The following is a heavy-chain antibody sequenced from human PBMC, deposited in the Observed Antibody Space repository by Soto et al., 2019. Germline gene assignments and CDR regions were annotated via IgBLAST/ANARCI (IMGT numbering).Heavy chain of an antibody. CDR2: IYYTGST. J-gene: IGHJ6*02. CDR3: ARIHFGEVLSYYYYGMDV. Sequence: LSLIFTVSGGSFSSGDYYWSWVRKPPGKGLEWIGYIYYTGSTFNNPSLKSRVSISIDTSKTQFSLKLSSVTAADTAVYYCARIHFGEVLSYYYYGMDVPGQSTTVPVS. V-gene: IGHV4-30-4*01. D-gene: IGHD4-17*01. CDR1: GGSFSSGDYY.